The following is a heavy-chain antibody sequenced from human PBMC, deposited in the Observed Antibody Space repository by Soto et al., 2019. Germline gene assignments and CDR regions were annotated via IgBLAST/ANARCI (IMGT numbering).Heavy chain of an antibody. Sequence: PSETLSLTCAVYGGSFSGYYWSWIRQPPGKWLDWIGEINYSGSTNYNPSLKSRVTISVDTSKNQFSLKLSSVTAADTAVYYCARGEVVAATLVPWGQGTLVTVSS. J-gene: IGHJ5*02. CDR2: INYSGST. D-gene: IGHD2-15*01. V-gene: IGHV4-34*01. CDR1: GGSFSGYY. CDR3: ARGEVVAATLVP.